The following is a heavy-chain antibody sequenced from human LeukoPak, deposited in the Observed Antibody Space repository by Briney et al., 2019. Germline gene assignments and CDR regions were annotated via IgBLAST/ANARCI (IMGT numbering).Heavy chain of an antibody. J-gene: IGHJ5*02. CDR2: LHYTGSS. D-gene: IGHD4-11*01. CDR1: GGSIKSSY. Sequence: SETLSLTCSVSGGSIKSSYWSWIRQPPGKGLDWIGHLHYTGSSNYNPSLKSRVTISLDTSRNQFSLKMRSVTAADTAVYYCARGLDYSNYVGWFDPWGQRTLVTVSS. V-gene: IGHV4-59*01. CDR3: ARGLDYSNYVGWFDP.